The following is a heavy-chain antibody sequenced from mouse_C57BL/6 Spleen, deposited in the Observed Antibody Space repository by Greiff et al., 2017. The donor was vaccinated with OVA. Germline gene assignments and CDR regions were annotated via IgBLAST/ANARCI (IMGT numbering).Heavy chain of an antibody. CDR2: ISSGGDYI. J-gene: IGHJ2*01. Sequence: EVKVVESGEGLVKPGGSLKLSCAASGFTFSSYAMSWVRQTPEKRLEWVAYISSGGDYIYYADTVKGRFTISRDNARNTLYLQMSSLKSEDTAMYYCTRDRGLLHYFDYWGQGTTLTVSS. V-gene: IGHV5-9-1*02. D-gene: IGHD2-3*01. CDR1: GFTFSSYA. CDR3: TRDRGLLHYFDY.